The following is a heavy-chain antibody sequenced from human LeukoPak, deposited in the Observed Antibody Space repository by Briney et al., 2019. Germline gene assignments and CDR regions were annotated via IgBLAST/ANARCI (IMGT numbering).Heavy chain of an antibody. CDR1: GGSISSGGYY. J-gene: IGHJ4*02. V-gene: IGHV4-31*03. CDR2: IYYSGST. Sequence: SETLSLTCTVSGGSISSGGYYWSWLRQHPGKGLEWIGYIYYSGSTYYNPSLKSRVTISVDTSKNQFSLKLSSVTAADTAVYYCAREIYSYGLDYWGQGTLVTVSS. CDR3: AREIYSYGLDY. D-gene: IGHD5-18*01.